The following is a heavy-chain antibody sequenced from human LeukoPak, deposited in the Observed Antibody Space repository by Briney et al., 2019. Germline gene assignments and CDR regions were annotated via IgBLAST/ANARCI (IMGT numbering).Heavy chain of an antibody. J-gene: IGHJ3*02. D-gene: IGHD3-10*01. CDR3: ARENAWFGEFDAFDI. CDR1: GYTFTSYG. CDR2: ISAYNGNT. V-gene: IGHV1-18*01. Sequence: GASVKVSCKASGYTFTSYGISWVRQAPGQGLEWMGWISAYNGNTNYAQKLQGRVTMTTDTSTSTAYMELRSLRSDDTAVYYCARENAWFGEFDAFDIWGQGTMVTVSS.